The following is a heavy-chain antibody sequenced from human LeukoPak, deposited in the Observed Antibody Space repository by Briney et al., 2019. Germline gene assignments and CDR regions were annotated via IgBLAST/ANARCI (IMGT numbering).Heavy chain of an antibody. D-gene: IGHD5-12*01. V-gene: IGHV3-7*03. Sequence: GGSLRLSCAASGFTFRSFWMSWVRQAPGKGLEWLGHINQEASRTDHADSVKGRFTISRDNAKNSLYLQMNSLRAEDTALYYCAKDVRGYHWGGNWFDPWGQGTLVTVSS. CDR1: GFTFRSFW. J-gene: IGHJ5*02. CDR2: INQEASRT. CDR3: AKDVRGYHWGGNWFDP.